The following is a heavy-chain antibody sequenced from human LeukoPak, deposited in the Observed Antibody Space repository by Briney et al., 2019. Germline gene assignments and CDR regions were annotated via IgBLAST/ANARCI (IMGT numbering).Heavy chain of an antibody. CDR3: AREDYDYVWGSYRTHSHFDY. CDR2: IYTSGST. J-gene: IGHJ4*02. Sequence: SETLSLTCTASGGSISSYYWSWIRQPAGKGLEWIGRIYTSGSTNYNPSLKSRVTMSVDTSKNQFSLKLSSVTAADTAVYYCAREDYDYVWGSYRTHSHFDYWGQGTLVTVSS. V-gene: IGHV4-4*07. D-gene: IGHD3-16*02. CDR1: GGSISSYY.